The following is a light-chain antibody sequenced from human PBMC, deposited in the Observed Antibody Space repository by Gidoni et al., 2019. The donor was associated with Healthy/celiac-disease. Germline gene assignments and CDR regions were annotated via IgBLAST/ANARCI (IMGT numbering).Light chain of an antibody. CDR1: QSVLYRSHNKNY. CDR2: WAS. CDR3: QQYYSTPRLT. J-gene: IGKJ4*01. V-gene: IGKV4-1*01. Sequence: DNVMTQSPDSLAVSLGGRATIKCKSNQSVLYRSHNKNYLAWYQQKPGQPPKLLIYWASTRESGVPHRFIGSGSGTDFTLTISSLQAEDVAVYYCQQYYSTPRLTFGGGTKVEIK.